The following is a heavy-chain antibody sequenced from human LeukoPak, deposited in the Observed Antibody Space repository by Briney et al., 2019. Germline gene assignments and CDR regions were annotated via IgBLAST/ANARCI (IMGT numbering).Heavy chain of an antibody. Sequence: GGSLRLSCAASGFTFTKYAMDWVRQAPGKGLEWVASISYDDTNKAYSDSVKGRFTVSRDKSNNTLYLQMNSLRAEDTGVYYCARDCSSATCYAAFDYWGQGTLVTVSS. V-gene: IGHV3-30-3*01. CDR1: GFTFTKYA. D-gene: IGHD2-2*01. J-gene: IGHJ4*02. CDR2: ISYDDTNK. CDR3: ARDCSSATCYAAFDY.